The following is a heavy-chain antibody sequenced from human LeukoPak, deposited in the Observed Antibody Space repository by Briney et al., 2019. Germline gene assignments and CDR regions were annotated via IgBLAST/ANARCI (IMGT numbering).Heavy chain of an antibody. CDR1: GFTFSSYS. CDR2: ISSISSYI. D-gene: IGHD3-22*01. V-gene: IGHV3-21*01. Sequence: GGSLRLSCAASGFTFSSYSMNWVRQAPGKGLEWVSSISSISSYIYYADSVKGRFTISRDNAKNTLYLQMNSLRAEDTAVYYHARARYYYDSSGYAFDYWGQGTLVTVSS. J-gene: IGHJ4*02. CDR3: ARARYYYDSSGYAFDY.